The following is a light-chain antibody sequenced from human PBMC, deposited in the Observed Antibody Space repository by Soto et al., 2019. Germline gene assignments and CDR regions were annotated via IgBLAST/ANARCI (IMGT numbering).Light chain of an antibody. CDR3: QQYGRAPLLYT. CDR2: GAS. CDR1: QSVTSNY. J-gene: IGKJ2*01. V-gene: IGKV3-20*01. Sequence: EIVLTQSPGTLSLSPGERATLSCRASQSVTSNYLAWYQQKPGQAPRLLIYGASTRAAGVPDRFSGSGSGTDFHLTITRLEPEDFAVYYCQQYGRAPLLYTFGQGTKVGVK.